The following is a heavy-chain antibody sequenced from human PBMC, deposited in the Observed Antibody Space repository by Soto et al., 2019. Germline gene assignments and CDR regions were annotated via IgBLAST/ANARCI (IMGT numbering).Heavy chain of an antibody. CDR2: INAGNGNT. CDR3: AKSGGVVTTLDYYYMDV. D-gene: IGHD4-4*01. J-gene: IGHJ6*03. Sequence: VKVSCKASGYTFTSYAMHWVRQAPGQRLEWMGWINAGNGNTKYSQKFQGRVTITRDTSASTAYMELSSLRSEDTAVYYCAKSGGVVTTLDYYYMDVWGKGTTVTVSS. V-gene: IGHV1-3*01. CDR1: GYTFTSYA.